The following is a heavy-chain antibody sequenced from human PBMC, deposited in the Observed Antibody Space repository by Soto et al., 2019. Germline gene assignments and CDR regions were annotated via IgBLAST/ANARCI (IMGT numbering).Heavy chain of an antibody. CDR3: AKNPGYYYDSTGYHFDY. V-gene: IGHV3-33*06. D-gene: IGHD3-22*01. CDR1: GFTFSIFG. J-gene: IGHJ4*02. Sequence: HPGGSLRLSCAASGFTFSIFGMHWVRQAPGRGLEWVAVISYGGGTTYYADSVKGRFTISRDNSKNTLYLQMNSLRAEDTAVYYCAKNPGYYYDSTGYHFDYWGQGTLVTVSS. CDR2: ISYGGGTT.